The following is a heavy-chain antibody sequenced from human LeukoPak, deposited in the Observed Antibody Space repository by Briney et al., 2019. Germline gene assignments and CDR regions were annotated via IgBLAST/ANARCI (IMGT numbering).Heavy chain of an antibody. CDR2: ISSSGSTI. CDR3: ARELGYCSGGSCYEGGFDY. Sequence: GGSLRLSCAASGFTFSDYYMSWIRQAPGKGLEGVSYISSSGSTIYYADSVKGRFTISRDNAKNSLYLQMNSLSAEDTAVYYCARELGYCSGGSCYEGGFDYWGQGTLVTVSS. D-gene: IGHD2-15*01. J-gene: IGHJ4*02. V-gene: IGHV3-11*01. CDR1: GFTFSDYY.